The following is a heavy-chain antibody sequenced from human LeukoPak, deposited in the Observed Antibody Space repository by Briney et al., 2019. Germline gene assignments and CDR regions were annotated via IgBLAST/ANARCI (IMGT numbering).Heavy chain of an antibody. CDR3: VREMTGGYFDS. V-gene: IGHV3-66*01. CDR2: IQSGGTI. Sequence: PGGSLRLSCAASGFTVSNSYMNWVRQAPGKGLEWVSAIQSGGTIYYGDSVKGRFTISRDNSKNTLYLQMNSLRVEDTAVYYCVREMTGGYFDSWGQGTLVTVSS. J-gene: IGHJ4*02. CDR1: GFTVSNSY.